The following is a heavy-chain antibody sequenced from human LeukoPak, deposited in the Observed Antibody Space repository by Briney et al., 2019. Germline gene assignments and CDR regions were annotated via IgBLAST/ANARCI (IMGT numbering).Heavy chain of an antibody. J-gene: IGHJ4*02. CDR3: ARVGTTFKDY. V-gene: IGHV3-48*02. CDR2: IDSSSNTI. D-gene: IGHD2/OR15-2a*01. CDR1: GFTFSSYA. Sequence: GGSLRLSCSASGFTFSSYAMDWVRQAPGKGLEWVAYIDSSSNTIFYADSVKARFTIFRDNAKISLYLQMNNLRDEDTAVYYCARVGTTFKDYWGQGTLVTVSS.